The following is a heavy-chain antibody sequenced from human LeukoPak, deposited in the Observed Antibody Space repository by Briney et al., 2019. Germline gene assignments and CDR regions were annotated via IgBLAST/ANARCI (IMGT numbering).Heavy chain of an antibody. J-gene: IGHJ4*02. CDR2: INPNSGGT. Sequence: ASVKVSCKASGYTFTGYYMHWVRQAPGQGLEWMGWINPNSGGTNYAQKFQGGVTTTRDTSISTAYMELSRLRSDDTAVYYCARDSLELHFDYWGQGTLVTVSS. D-gene: IGHD1-7*01. CDR3: ARDSLELHFDY. V-gene: IGHV1-2*02. CDR1: GYTFTGYY.